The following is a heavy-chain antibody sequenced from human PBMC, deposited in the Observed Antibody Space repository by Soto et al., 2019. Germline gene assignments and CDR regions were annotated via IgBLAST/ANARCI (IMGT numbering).Heavy chain of an antibody. Sequence: SETLSLTCAVSGYSISSGYYWGWIRQPPGKGLEWIGSIYHSGSTYYNPSLKSRVTISVDTSKNQLSLKLSSVTAADTAVYYCARAGWVDTAMSSDYYYYGMDVWGQGTTVTVSS. CDR1: GYSISSGYY. CDR2: IYHSGST. V-gene: IGHV4-38-2*01. J-gene: IGHJ6*02. CDR3: ARAGWVDTAMSSDYYYYGMDV. D-gene: IGHD5-18*01.